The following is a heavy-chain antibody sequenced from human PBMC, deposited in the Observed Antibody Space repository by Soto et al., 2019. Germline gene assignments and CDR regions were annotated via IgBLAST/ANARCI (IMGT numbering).Heavy chain of an antibody. CDR3: ARGGIAAAGKRFDAFDI. CDR1: GYTFTSYD. V-gene: IGHV1-8*01. D-gene: IGHD6-13*01. CDR2: MNPNSGNT. Sequence: ASLKVSCNASGYTFTSYDINWVLQATGQGLEWMGWMNPNSGNTGYAQKFQGRVTMTRNTSISTAYMELSSLRSEDTAVYYCARGGIAAAGKRFDAFDIWGQGTMVTVSS. J-gene: IGHJ3*02.